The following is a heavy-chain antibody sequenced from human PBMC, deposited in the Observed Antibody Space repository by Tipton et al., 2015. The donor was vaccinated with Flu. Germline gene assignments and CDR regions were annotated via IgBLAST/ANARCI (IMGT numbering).Heavy chain of an antibody. D-gene: IGHD2-15*01. CDR2: IYHSGST. CDR3: ARRYCSGGSCVTGRFDP. V-gene: IGHV4-38-2*01. CDR1: GYSISSGYY. J-gene: IGHJ5*02. Sequence: GLVKPSETLSLTCAVSGYSISSGYYWGWIRQPPGKGLEWIGSIYHSGSTYYNPSLKSRVTISVDTSKNQFSLKLSSVTAADTAVYYCARRYCSGGSCVTGRFDPWGQGTLVTVSS.